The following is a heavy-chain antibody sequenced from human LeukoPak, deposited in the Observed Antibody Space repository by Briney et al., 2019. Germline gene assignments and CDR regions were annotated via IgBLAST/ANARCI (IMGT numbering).Heavy chain of an antibody. Sequence: SETLSLTCTVSGGSISSYYWSWIRQPPGKGLEWIGHIYYSGSTNYNPSPKSRVTISVDTSKNQFSLRLSSVTAADTAVYYCAKGYSGYDLDYWGQGTLVTVSS. J-gene: IGHJ4*02. D-gene: IGHD5-12*01. CDR3: AKGYSGYDLDY. CDR2: IYYSGST. CDR1: GGSISSYY. V-gene: IGHV4-59*01.